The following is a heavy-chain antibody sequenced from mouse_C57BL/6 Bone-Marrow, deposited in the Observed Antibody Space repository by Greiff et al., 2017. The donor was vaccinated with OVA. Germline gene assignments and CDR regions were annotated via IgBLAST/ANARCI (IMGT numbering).Heavy chain of an antibody. J-gene: IGHJ2*01. CDR2: INPSSGYT. CDR1: GYTFTSYT. D-gene: IGHD1-1*01. V-gene: IGHV1-4*01. Sequence: VQLQQSGAELARPGASVKMSCKASGYTFTSYTMHWVKQRPGQGLEWIGYINPSSGYTKYNQKFQDKATLTADKSSSTAYMQLSILTSEDSAVYYCARWRDYYCSRRDYFDYWGQGTTLTVSS. CDR3: ARWRDYYCSRRDYFDY.